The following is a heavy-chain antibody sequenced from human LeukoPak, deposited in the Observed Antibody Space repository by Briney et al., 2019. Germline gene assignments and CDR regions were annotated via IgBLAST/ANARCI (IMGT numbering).Heavy chain of an antibody. Sequence: GGALRLSSSASGVTFSTYAMHCGRQTLGKGLEYVSAISSNGGSKYYADSVKGRFTISRDNSKTTLYLQMSSLRADDTAVYYCVKGFYDILTAYWGGGDYWGQGTLVTVSS. V-gene: IGHV3-64D*09. CDR2: ISSNGGSK. CDR1: GVTFSTYA. J-gene: IGHJ4*02. D-gene: IGHD3-9*01. CDR3: VKGFYDILTAYWGGGDY.